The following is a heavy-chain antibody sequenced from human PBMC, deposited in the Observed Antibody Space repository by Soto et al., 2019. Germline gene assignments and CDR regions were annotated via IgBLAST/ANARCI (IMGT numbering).Heavy chain of an antibody. J-gene: IGHJ3*01. V-gene: IGHV3-74*01. CDR3: ARGDRGAFEL. D-gene: IGHD1-26*01. Sequence: VQLVESGGGLVRPGGSLRLSCAASGFTFSYYCMHWVRQAPGKGLVWVSRIHSDGSSTTYADFVKGRFIISRDNARNTVDLQMNSVRVEDTAVYYCARGDRGAFELWGQGTVVTVSS. CDR2: IHSDGSST. CDR1: GFTFSYYC.